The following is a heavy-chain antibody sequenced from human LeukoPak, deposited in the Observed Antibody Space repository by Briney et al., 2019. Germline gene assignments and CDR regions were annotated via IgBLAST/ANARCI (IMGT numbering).Heavy chain of an antibody. D-gene: IGHD3-3*01. CDR2: IYYSGST. Sequence: SETLSLTCTVSGGSNSSSSYYWGWIRQPPGKGLEWIGSIYYSGSTYYNPSLKSRVTISVDTSKNQFSLKLSSVTAADTAVYYCARQGMDWSGYFSDYWGQGTLVTVSS. CDR1: GGSNSSSSYY. V-gene: IGHV4-39*01. J-gene: IGHJ4*02. CDR3: ARQGMDWSGYFSDY.